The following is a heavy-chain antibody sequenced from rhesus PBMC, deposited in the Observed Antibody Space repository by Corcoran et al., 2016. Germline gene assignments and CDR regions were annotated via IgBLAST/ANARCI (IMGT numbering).Heavy chain of an antibody. CDR2: ISGSGGAT. CDR3: ARSGWTSWDNRFDV. V-gene: IGHV4-173*01. J-gene: IGHJ5-1*01. CDR1: GGSISTTY. D-gene: IGHD3-9*01. Sequence: QLQLQESGPGLVKPLETLSPTCVVSGGSISTTYWNWIRQPPGKGLEWIARISGSGGATDYNPSLKSRVTISRDMSKNQFSLKVNSVTAADTAVYYCARSGWTSWDNRFDVWGAGVLATVSS.